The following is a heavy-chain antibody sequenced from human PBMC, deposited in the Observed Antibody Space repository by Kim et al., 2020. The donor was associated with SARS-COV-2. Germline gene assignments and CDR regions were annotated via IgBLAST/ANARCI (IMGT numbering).Heavy chain of an antibody. J-gene: IGHJ6*02. D-gene: IGHD1-26*01. CDR2: IYSGGST. CDR3: ARALLRAYYYYGMDV. CDR1: GFTVSSNY. V-gene: IGHV3-53*01. Sequence: GGSLRLSCAASGFTVSSNYMSWVRQAPGKGLEWVSVIYSGGSTYYADSVKGRFTISRDNSKNTLYLQMNSLRAGDTAVYYCARALLRAYYYYGMDVWGQGTTVTVSS.